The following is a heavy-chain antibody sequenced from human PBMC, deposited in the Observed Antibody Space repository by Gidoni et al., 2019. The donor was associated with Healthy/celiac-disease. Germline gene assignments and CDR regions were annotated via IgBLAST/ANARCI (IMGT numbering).Heavy chain of an antibody. V-gene: IGHV1-18*01. Sequence: QVQLVQSGAEVKQPGASVKVSCKAPGYTFTSYGLSWVRQAPGQGLEWMGWISAYNGNTNYAQKLQGRVTMTKDTSTSTAYMEMRSLRSDDTAVYYCARTSSHSKSLVAGTEDYWGQGTLVTVSS. CDR1: GYTFTSYG. J-gene: IGHJ4*02. D-gene: IGHD6-19*01. CDR3: ARTSSHSKSLVAGTEDY. CDR2: ISAYNGNT.